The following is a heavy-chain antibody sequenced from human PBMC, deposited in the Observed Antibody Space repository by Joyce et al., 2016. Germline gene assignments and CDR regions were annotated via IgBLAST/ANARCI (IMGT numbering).Heavy chain of an antibody. CDR1: GFIFGDYA. D-gene: IGHD2-15*01. V-gene: IGHV3-49*05. CDR2: IRSKAYGGTT. CDR3: TRIGDCSGGSCYEGWFDP. Sequence: EVQLVESGGGLVKPGRSLRLSCTSSGFIFGDYAMNWFRQAAGKGLGWVGFIRSKAYGGTTDYAASVKGRFTISRDDSKSIAYLQMNSLKTEDTAMYYCTRIGDCSGGSCYEGWFDPWGQGTLVTVSS. J-gene: IGHJ5*02.